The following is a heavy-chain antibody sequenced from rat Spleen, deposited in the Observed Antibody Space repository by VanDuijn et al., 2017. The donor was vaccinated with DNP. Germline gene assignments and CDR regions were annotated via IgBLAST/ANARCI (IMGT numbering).Heavy chain of an antibody. D-gene: IGHD1-4*01. Sequence: EVQLVESDGGLVQPGRSLKLSCAASGFTFSDYYMAWVRQAPGKGLEWVASISTGGGDTFYGDSVRGRFTISRDNVKSTLHLQMDSLRSEDAATYYCAGRPPPTRGPFDYWGQGIMVTVSS. V-gene: IGHV5-25*01. CDR2: ISTGGGDT. CDR1: GFTFSDYY. CDR3: AGRPPPTRGPFDY. J-gene: IGHJ2*01.